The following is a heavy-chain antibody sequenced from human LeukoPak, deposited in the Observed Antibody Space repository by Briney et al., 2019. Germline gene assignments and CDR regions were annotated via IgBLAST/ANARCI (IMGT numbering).Heavy chain of an antibody. CDR2: IYYSGST. CDR3: ARAHLGYSSGWHAGYGAFDI. J-gene: IGHJ3*02. D-gene: IGHD6-19*01. V-gene: IGHV4-59*01. CDR1: GGSISSYY. Sequence: PSETLSLTCTVSGGSISSYYWSWIRQPPGKGLEWIGYIYYSGSTNYNPSLKSRVTISVDTSKNQFSLKLSSVTAADTAVYYCARAHLGYSSGWHAGYGAFDIWGQGTMVTVS.